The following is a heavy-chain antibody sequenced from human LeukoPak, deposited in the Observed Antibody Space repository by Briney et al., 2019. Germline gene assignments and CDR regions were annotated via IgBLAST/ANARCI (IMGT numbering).Heavy chain of an antibody. J-gene: IGHJ2*01. Sequence: GGSLRLSCAASGFTFSDYYMSWIRQAPGKGREWVSYISSSGYTIYYADSVRGRFTISRDNAKNSLYLQMNSLRAEDTAVYYCARGGFLESSWWYFDLWGRGTLVTVSS. CDR3: ARGGFLESSWWYFDL. CDR2: ISSSGYTI. CDR1: GFTFSDYY. D-gene: IGHD1-1*01. V-gene: IGHV3-11*01.